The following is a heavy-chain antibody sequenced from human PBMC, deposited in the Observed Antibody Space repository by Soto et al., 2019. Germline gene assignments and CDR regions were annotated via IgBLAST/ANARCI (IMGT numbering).Heavy chain of an antibody. CDR1: GGSISSSIYY. D-gene: IGHD3-22*01. CDR2: IYYIGST. CDR3: ARHERSGASIVLVGIRGFDP. J-gene: IGHJ5*02. V-gene: IGHV4-39*01. Sequence: SETLSLTCTVSGGSISSSIYYWGWIRHPPGKGLEWVGSIYYIGSTYYNPSLKSRVTISVDTSKNQFSLKLSPVTAADTAVYYCARHERSGASIVLVGIRGFDPWGQGTLITFSS.